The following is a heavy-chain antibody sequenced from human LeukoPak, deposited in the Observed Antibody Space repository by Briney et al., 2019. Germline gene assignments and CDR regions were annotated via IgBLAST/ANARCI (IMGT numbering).Heavy chain of an antibody. J-gene: IGHJ4*02. CDR3: VKIYAASSGYYYDY. CDR1: GFTFSNNE. D-gene: IGHD3-22*01. V-gene: IGHV3-64D*09. CDR2: ITSSGGTT. Sequence: GGSLRLSCAASGFTFSNNEMNWVRQAPGKGPEWVSYITSSGGTTYYADSVKGRFTISRDNSKNTLYLQMSSLRAEDTAVYYCVKIYAASSGYYYDYWGQGTLVTVSS.